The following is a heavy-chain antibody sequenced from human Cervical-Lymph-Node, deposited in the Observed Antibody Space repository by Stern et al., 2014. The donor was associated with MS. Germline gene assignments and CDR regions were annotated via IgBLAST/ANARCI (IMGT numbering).Heavy chain of an antibody. CDR2: IYPGDSEN. CDR1: GFKFSIYW. Sequence: EVQLLESGAELIRPGESLKISCKGSGFKFSIYWIAWVRQMPGKGLEWMGIIYPGDSENRYSPSFQGQVTMSADKSTSPAYLQWSSLNASDTAMYFCARQTTAWASDVWGQGTLVTVSS. D-gene: IGHD1-14*01. J-gene: IGHJ4*02. V-gene: IGHV5-51*01. CDR3: ARQTTAWASDV.